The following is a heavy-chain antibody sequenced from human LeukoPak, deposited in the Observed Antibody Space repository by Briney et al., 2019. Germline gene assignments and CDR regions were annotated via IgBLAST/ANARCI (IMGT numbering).Heavy chain of an antibody. CDR2: INHSGST. J-gene: IGHJ4*02. Sequence: SETLSLTCAVYGGSFSGYYWSWIRQPPGKGLEWIGEINHSGSTNYNPSLKSRVTISVDTSKNQFSLNLTSVTAADTAVYYCARTETSWLVFDYWGQGALVTVSS. CDR3: ARTETSWLVFDY. D-gene: IGHD1-7*01. CDR1: GGSFSGYY. V-gene: IGHV4-34*01.